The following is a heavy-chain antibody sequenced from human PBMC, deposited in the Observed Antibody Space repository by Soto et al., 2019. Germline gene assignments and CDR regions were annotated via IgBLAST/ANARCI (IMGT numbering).Heavy chain of an antibody. Sequence: QVQLVQSGAEVKKPGASVKVSCKASGYTFTSYGISWVRQAPGQGLEWMGWISAYNGNTNYAQKLQDRVTMTTDTSTCTAYMGLRGLRSDDTAVYYCARGGSGWYTLYSWFDPWGQGTLVTVSS. CDR2: ISAYNGNT. V-gene: IGHV1-18*01. D-gene: IGHD6-19*01. J-gene: IGHJ5*02. CDR3: ARGGSGWYTLYSWFDP. CDR1: GYTFTSYG.